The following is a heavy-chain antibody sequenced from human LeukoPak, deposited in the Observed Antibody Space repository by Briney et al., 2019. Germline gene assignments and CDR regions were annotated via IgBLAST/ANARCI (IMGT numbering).Heavy chain of an antibody. V-gene: IGHV3-30*04. J-gene: IGHJ4*02. CDR3: ASPGEWLVLGFDY. CDR2: ISYDGSNK. D-gene: IGHD6-19*01. Sequence: GESLRLSCAASGFTFSSYAMHWVRQAPGKGLEWVAVISYDGSNKYYADSVKGRFTISRDNSKNTLYLQMNSLRGEDTAVYYCASPGEWLVLGFDYWGQGTLVTVSS. CDR1: GFTFSSYA.